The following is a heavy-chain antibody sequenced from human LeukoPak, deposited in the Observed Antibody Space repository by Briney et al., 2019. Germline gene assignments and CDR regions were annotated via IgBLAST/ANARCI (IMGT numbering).Heavy chain of an antibody. CDR1: GYHFNTYW. J-gene: IGHJ6*03. Sequence: GGSLQISCEGSGYHFNTYWNGWGRPLPGKGLEGMGIIYPGDSDTKYSPSFQGPVTISADKSISTAYLQWSSLKASDTALYYCARHYCSSTSCYRSRYYYMDVWGKGTPVTVSS. D-gene: IGHD2-2*01. CDR2: IYPGDSDT. CDR3: ARHYCSSTSCYRSRYYYMDV. V-gene: IGHV5-51*01.